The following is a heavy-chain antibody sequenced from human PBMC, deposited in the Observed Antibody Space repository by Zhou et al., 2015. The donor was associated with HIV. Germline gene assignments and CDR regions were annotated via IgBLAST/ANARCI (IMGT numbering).Heavy chain of an antibody. CDR2: IIPLFGAA. J-gene: IGHJ6*02. CDR3: TRDDAVVTATPLDYYGMDV. Sequence: QSGAEVKKPGSSVKISCKASGGADNFNKYAISWVRQARGQGLEWMGAIIPLFGAADYEPKFQGRVTISADKSARIAYLDLRSLRYEDTAIYYCTRDDAVVTATPLDYYGMDVWGQGTTV. CDR1: GGADNFNKYA. D-gene: IGHD2-21*02. V-gene: IGHV1-69*06.